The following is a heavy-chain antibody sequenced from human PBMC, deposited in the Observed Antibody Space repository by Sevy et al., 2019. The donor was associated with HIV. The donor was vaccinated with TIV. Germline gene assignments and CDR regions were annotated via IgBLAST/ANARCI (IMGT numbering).Heavy chain of an antibody. V-gene: IGHV2-5*01. CDR3: AHSRLLYYYDSSGYYFDY. D-gene: IGHD3-22*01. CDR2: IYWNDDK. Sequence: SGPTLVKPTQTLTLTCTFSGFSLSTSGVGVGWIRQPPGKDLEWLAIIYWNDDKRYSPSLKSRLIITKDTSKNQVVLTMTNMDPVDITTYYCAHSRLLYYYDSSGYYFDYWGQGTLVAVSS. J-gene: IGHJ4*02. CDR1: GFSLSTSGVG.